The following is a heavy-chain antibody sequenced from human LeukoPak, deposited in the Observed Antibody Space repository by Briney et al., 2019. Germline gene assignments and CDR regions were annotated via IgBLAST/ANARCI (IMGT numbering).Heavy chain of an antibody. V-gene: IGHV1-69*05. CDR1: GGTFSSNA. D-gene: IGHD4-11*01. J-gene: IGHJ6*03. CDR2: IIPIFGTA. Sequence: SVKVSCKASGGTFSSNAISWVRQAPGQGLEWMGRIIPIFGTANYAQKFQGRVTITTDESTSTAYMELSSLRSEDTAVYYCARGLGGYSNYYYYMDVWGKGTTVTVSS. CDR3: ARGLGGYSNYYYYMDV.